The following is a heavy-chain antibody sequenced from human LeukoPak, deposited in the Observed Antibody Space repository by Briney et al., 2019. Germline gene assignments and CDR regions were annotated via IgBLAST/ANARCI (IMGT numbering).Heavy chain of an antibody. CDR1: GFTFSSYS. J-gene: IGHJ4*02. D-gene: IGHD3-22*01. CDR2: ISSSSYI. CDR3: ARGPMYYYDSSGYYFDY. V-gene: IGHV3-21*01. Sequence: SGGSLRLSCAASGFTFSSYSMNWVRQAPGKGLEWVSSISSSSYIYYADSVKGRFTISRDNAKNSLYLQMNSLRAEDTAVYYCARGPMYYYDSSGYYFDYWGQGTLVTVSS.